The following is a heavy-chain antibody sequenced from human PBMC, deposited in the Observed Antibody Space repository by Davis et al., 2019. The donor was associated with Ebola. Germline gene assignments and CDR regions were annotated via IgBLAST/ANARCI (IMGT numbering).Heavy chain of an antibody. J-gene: IGHJ2*01. CDR2: IKSKTDGGTT. CDR3: TTLSTVTTMYFDL. D-gene: IGHD4-17*01. Sequence: GESLKISCAASGFTVSSNYMSWVRQAPGKGLEWVGRIKSKTDGGTTDYAVPVKGRFAMSRDDSKNTLYLQMNSLKIDDTAVYYCTTLSTVTTMYFDLWGRGTLVTVSS. CDR1: GFTVSSNY. V-gene: IGHV3-15*01.